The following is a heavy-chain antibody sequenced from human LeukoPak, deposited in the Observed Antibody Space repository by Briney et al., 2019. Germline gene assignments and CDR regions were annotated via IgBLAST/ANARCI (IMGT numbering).Heavy chain of an antibody. Sequence: GGSLRLSCAASGFTFSSYAMSWVRQAPGKGLEWVSAISGGGGGTYYADSVKGRFTVSRDNSKNTLYLQMNSLRAEDTAVYYCARGELLPHDYYYYGMDVWGQGTTVTVSS. CDR2: ISGGGGGT. D-gene: IGHD1-26*01. CDR3: ARGELLPHDYYYYGMDV. V-gene: IGHV3-23*01. J-gene: IGHJ6*02. CDR1: GFTFSSYA.